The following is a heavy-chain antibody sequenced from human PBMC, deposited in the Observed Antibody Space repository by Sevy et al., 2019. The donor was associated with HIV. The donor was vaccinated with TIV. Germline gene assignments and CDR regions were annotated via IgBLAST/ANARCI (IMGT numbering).Heavy chain of an antibody. CDR3: ARRGLIDDVGRRNRYFDL. J-gene: IGHJ2*01. D-gene: IGHD3-22*01. V-gene: IGHV4-34*01. Sequence: SETLSLTCAVDSGSLRGYYWSWIRQPPGKTLEWIGEISHSGNVNYSPSLKSRLAISIHRSSTQFSLTLNSVTAADTAVYYCARRGLIDDVGRRNRYFDLWGRGTQVTVSS. CDR1: SGSLRGYY. CDR2: ISHSGNV.